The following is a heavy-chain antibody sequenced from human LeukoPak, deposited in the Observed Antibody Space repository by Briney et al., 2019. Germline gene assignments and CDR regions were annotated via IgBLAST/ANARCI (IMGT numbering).Heavy chain of an antibody. V-gene: IGHV3-64*04. CDR3: AKGGHYYYDSTTFDY. CDR1: GFTFSTYV. J-gene: IGHJ4*02. Sequence: GGSLRLSCSVSGFTFSTYVMHWVRQAPGKGLEYVSAISSNGDNTYYADSVKGRFTISRDNSKNTLYLQMNSLRAEDTAVYYCAKGGHYYYDSTTFDYWGQGTLVTVSS. D-gene: IGHD3-22*01. CDR2: ISSNGDNT.